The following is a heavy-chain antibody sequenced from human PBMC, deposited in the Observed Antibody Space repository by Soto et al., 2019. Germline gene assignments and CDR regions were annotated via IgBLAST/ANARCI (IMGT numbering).Heavy chain of an antibody. CDR3: AKDRGLAESGRWSHYCCCMEV. D-gene: IGHD1-26*01. Sequence: PGGSLRLSFAGSGFTFSNYAMSWVRQAPGKGLAWVSAISGSGGRTYYADSVKGRFTISIDNSKNTLFLEMNSLRSEDTAVYYCAKDRGLAESGRWSHYCCCMEVWGQGTTVTVSS. V-gene: IGHV3-23*01. J-gene: IGHJ6*02. CDR1: GFTFSNYA. CDR2: ISGSGGRT.